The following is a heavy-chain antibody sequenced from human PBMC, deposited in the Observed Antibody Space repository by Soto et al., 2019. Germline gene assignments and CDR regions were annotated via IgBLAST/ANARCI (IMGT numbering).Heavy chain of an antibody. CDR1: GGSISSYY. J-gene: IGHJ5*02. CDR3: ARCPSWVGPAAKVPLENWFDP. Sequence: SETLSLTCTVSGGSISSYYWSWIRQPPGKGLEWIGYIYYSGSTNYNPSLKSRVTISVDTSKNQFSLKLSSVTAADTAVYYCARCPSWVGPAAKVPLENWFDPWGQGTLVTVSS. CDR2: IYYSGST. D-gene: IGHD2-2*01. V-gene: IGHV4-59*08.